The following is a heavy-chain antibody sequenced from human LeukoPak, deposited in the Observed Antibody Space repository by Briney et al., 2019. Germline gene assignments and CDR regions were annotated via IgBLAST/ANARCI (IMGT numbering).Heavy chain of an antibody. D-gene: IGHD3-22*01. CDR3: ARGPNYYDSSGYYFGAFDI. CDR2: INPNSGGT. Sequence: ASVKVSCKASGYTFTGYYMHWVRQAPGQGLEWMGWINPNSGGTNYAQKFQGRVTMTRDTSISTAYMELSRLRSDDTAVYYCARGPNYYDSSGYYFGAFDIWGQGTMVTVSS. V-gene: IGHV1-2*02. J-gene: IGHJ3*02. CDR1: GYTFTGYY.